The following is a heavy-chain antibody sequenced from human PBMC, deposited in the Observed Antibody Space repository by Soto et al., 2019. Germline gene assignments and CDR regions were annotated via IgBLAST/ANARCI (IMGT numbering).Heavy chain of an antibody. J-gene: IGHJ6*02. CDR3: AREGLVLAPSTVNPDHYYYAMDV. D-gene: IGHD3-3*02. Sequence: PSETLSLTCAVSGGSISSGGYSWSWIRQPPGKGLECIGYIYHSGSTYYNPSLKSRVTISVDRSKNQFSLKLSSVTAADTAVYYCAREGLVLAPSTVNPDHYYYAMDVWGQGTMVTVSS. CDR1: GGSISSGGYS. CDR2: IYHSGST. V-gene: IGHV4-30-2*01.